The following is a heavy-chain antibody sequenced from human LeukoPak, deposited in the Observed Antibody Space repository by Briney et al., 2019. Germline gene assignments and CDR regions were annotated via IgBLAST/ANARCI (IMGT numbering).Heavy chain of an antibody. CDR3: ARAAVVPAAIYWFDP. CDR2: TNYSGST. V-gene: IGHV4-59*01. D-gene: IGHD2-2*02. CDR1: GGSISSYY. Sequence: PSETLSLTCTVSGGSISSYYWSWIRQPPGKGLEWIGYTNYSGSTNYNPSLKSRVTISVDTSKNQFSLKLSSVTAADTAVYYCARAAVVPAAIYWFDPWGQGTLVTVSS. J-gene: IGHJ5*02.